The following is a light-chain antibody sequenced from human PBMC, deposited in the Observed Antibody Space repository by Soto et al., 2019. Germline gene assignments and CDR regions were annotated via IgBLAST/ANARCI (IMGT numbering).Light chain of an antibody. Sequence: SYELTQPPSVSVAPGQTARITCGGNNIGAKVVHWYQQKKPGQAPVLVVFDDRARPSTIPERFYGSNSGNTATLTISRVEAGDEADYYCQVWHSTSVRVFGGGTKLTVL. CDR3: QVWHSTSVRV. V-gene: IGLV3-21*02. J-gene: IGLJ2*01. CDR1: NIGAKV. CDR2: DDR.